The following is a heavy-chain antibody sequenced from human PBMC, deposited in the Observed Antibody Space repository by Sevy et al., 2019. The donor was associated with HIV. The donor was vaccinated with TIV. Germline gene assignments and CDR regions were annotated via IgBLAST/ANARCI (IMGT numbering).Heavy chain of an antibody. CDR2: IRSTGDTI. J-gene: IGHJ4*02. CDR1: GFTFSDYN. D-gene: IGHD1-26*01. CDR3: ARVFGIGIVGATPDY. V-gene: IGHV3-11*01. Sequence: GGSLRRSCAASGFTFSDYNMIWIRQAPGRGLEWISYIRSTGDTIYYADSVKGRFTISRDNAKNSLYLQMNSLTAGDTAVYYCARVFGIGIVGATPDYWGQGTLVTVSS.